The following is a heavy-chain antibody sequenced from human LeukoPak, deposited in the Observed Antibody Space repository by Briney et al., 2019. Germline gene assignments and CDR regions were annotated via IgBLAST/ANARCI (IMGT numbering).Heavy chain of an antibody. CDR1: GFTFSDYY. D-gene: IGHD1-26*01. V-gene: IGHV3-11*01. CDR3: ARGGAHGMDV. J-gene: IGHJ6*02. Sequence: GGSLRLSCAASGFTFSDYYMTWIRQAPGKGLEWVSYISGVSSDIYYADSVKGQFTISRENAKKSVYLQMNSLRAEGTAVYYCARGGAHGMDVWGLGNTVTVSS. CDR2: ISGVSSDI.